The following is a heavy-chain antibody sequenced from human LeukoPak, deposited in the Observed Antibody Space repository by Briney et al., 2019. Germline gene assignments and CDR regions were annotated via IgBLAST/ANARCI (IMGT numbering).Heavy chain of an antibody. V-gene: IGHV4-59*01. J-gene: IGHJ6*02. CDR1: GGSISSYY. Sequence: SETLSLTCTVSGGSISSYYWSWIRQPPGKGLEWIGYIYYSGSTNYNPSLKSRVTISVDTSKNQFSLKLSSVTAADTAVYYCARDQVKITMVRGVPYYYYGMDVWGQGTTVTVSS. CDR3: ARDQVKITMVRGVPYYYYGMDV. D-gene: IGHD3-10*01. CDR2: IYYSGST.